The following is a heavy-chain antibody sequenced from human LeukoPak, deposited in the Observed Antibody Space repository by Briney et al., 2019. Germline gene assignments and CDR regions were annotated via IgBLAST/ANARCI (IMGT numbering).Heavy chain of an antibody. CDR1: GGSFSGYY. CDR3: ASFMITFGGVIFPDGAFDI. V-gene: IGHV4-34*01. J-gene: IGHJ3*02. Sequence: SETLSLTCAVYGGSFSGYYWSWIRQPPGKGLEWIGEINHSGSTNYNPSLKSRVTISVDTSKNQFSLKLSSVTAADTAVYYCASFMITFGGVIFPDGAFDIWGQGTMVTVSS. CDR2: INHSGST. D-gene: IGHD3-16*02.